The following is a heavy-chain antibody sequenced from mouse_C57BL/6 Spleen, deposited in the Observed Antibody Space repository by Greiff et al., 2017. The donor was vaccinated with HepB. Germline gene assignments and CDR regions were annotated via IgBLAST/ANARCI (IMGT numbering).Heavy chain of an antibody. J-gene: IGHJ4*01. D-gene: IGHD2-3*01. Sequence: QVQLKQPGAELVRPGSSVKLSCKASGYTFTSYWMDWVKQRPGQGLEWIGNIYPSDSETHYNQKFKDKATLTVDKSSSTAYMQLSSLTSEDSAVYYCARRDGYYGAMDYWGQGTSVTVSS. CDR3: ARRDGYYGAMDY. CDR1: GYTFTSYW. CDR2: IYPSDSET. V-gene: IGHV1-61*01.